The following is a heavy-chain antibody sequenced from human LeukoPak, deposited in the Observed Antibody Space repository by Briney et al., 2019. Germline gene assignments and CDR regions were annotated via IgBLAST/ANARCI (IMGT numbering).Heavy chain of an antibody. J-gene: IGHJ4*02. D-gene: IGHD6-13*01. CDR3: GRGASSWSIDH. CDR2: IYSSGNT. CDR1: GGSSSSSTYF. Sequence: TSETLSLTCTVSGGSSSSSTYFWAWVRQPPGKGLEWIGSIYSSGNTYYNPSLKSRVTISVDTSKNQFSLKVHSVTAADTAVYYCGRGASSWSIDHWGRGTLVTVSS. V-gene: IGHV4-39*01.